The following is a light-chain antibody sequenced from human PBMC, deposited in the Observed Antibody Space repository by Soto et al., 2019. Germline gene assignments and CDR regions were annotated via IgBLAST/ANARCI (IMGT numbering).Light chain of an antibody. CDR1: QSISSW. V-gene: IGKV1-5*01. Sequence: DIQMTQSPSPLSASVGDRVTITCRASQSISSWLAWYQQKPGKAPKLLIYDASSLESGVPSRFSGSGSGTEITLTISSLQPDDFATYYCQQYNSYSTFGQGTKVDIK. CDR2: DAS. J-gene: IGKJ1*01. CDR3: QQYNSYST.